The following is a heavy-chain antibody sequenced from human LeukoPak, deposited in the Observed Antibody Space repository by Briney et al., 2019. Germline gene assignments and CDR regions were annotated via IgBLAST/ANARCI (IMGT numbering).Heavy chain of an antibody. CDR2: IKSKTDGGTT. J-gene: IGHJ6*03. CDR1: GFTFSNAW. V-gene: IGHV3-15*01. D-gene: IGHD3-22*01. Sequence: GGSLRLSCAASGFTFSNAWMSWVRQAPGKGLEWVGRIKSKTDGGTTDYAAPVKGRFTISRDDSKNTLYLQMNSLKTEDTAVYYCTTLGDYYDSSGYLPVRYYYYYMDVWGKGTTVTVSS. CDR3: TTLGDYYDSSGYLPVRYYYYYMDV.